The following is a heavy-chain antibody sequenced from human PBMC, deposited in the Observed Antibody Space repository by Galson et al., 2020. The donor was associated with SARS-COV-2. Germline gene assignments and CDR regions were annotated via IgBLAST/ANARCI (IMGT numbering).Heavy chain of an antibody. D-gene: IGHD3-22*01. J-gene: IGHJ3*02. Sequence: SQTLSLTCTVSGGSISSYYWSWIRQPPGKGLEWIGYIYYSGSTNYNPSLKSRVTISVDTSKNQFSLKLSSVTAADTAVYYCASDDSSGYDAFDIWGQGTMVTVSS. CDR2: IYYSGST. CDR1: GGSISSYY. V-gene: IGHV4-59*13. CDR3: ASDDSSGYDAFDI.